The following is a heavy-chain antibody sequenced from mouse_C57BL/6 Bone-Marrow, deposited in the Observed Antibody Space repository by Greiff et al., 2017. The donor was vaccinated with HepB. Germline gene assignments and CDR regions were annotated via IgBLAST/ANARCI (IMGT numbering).Heavy chain of an antibody. CDR3: TPDYYAMDY. V-gene: IGHV2-3*01. CDR1: GFSLTSYG. Sequence: VKVVESGPGLVAPSQSLSITCTVSGFSLTSYGVSWVRQPPGKGLEWLGVIWGDGSTNYHSALISRLGISKDNSKSQVILKLNSLQTDDTATYYCTPDYYAMDYWGQGTSVTVSS. CDR2: IWGDGST. J-gene: IGHJ4*01.